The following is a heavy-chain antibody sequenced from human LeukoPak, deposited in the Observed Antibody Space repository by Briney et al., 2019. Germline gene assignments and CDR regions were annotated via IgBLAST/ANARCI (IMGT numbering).Heavy chain of an antibody. CDR1: GFTFSSYG. CDR2: VSYDGSNK. Sequence: GGSLRLSCAASGFTFSSYGMHWVRQAPGKGLEWVAVVSYDGSNKYYADSVKGRFTISRDNSKNTLYLQMNSLRAEDTAVYYCAKIAAAFDYWGQGTLVTVSS. J-gene: IGHJ4*02. V-gene: IGHV3-30*18. CDR3: AKIAAAFDY. D-gene: IGHD6-13*01.